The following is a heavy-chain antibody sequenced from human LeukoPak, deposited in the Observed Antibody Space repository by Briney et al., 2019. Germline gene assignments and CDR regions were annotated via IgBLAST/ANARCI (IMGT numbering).Heavy chain of an antibody. J-gene: IGHJ6*03. Sequence: PSETLSLTCAVYGGSFSGYYWSWIRQPPGKGLEWIGEINHSGSTNYNPSLKSRVTMSVDTSKNQFSLKLSSVTAADTAVYYCARENTMVRGVLTFLGYYYYMDVWGKGTTVTISS. CDR3: ARENTMVRGVLTFLGYYYYMDV. CDR2: INHSGST. D-gene: IGHD3-10*01. V-gene: IGHV4-34*01. CDR1: GGSFSGYY.